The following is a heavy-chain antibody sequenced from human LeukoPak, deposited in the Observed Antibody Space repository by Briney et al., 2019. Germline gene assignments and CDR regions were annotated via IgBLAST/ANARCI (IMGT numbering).Heavy chain of an antibody. Sequence: GGSLRLSCAASGFTFSSYGMHWVRQAPGKGLEWVAVISYDGSNKYYADSVKGRFTISRDNSKNTLYLQMNSLRAEDTAVYYCAKGVSYYYYYAMDVWGQGTTVTVSS. V-gene: IGHV3-30*18. CDR3: AKGVSYYYYYAMDV. CDR1: GFTFSSYG. CDR2: ISYDGSNK. J-gene: IGHJ6*02.